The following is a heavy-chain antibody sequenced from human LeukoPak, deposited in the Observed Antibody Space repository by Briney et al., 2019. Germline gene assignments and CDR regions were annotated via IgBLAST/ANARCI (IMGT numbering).Heavy chain of an antibody. CDR2: ISDDGSRQ. D-gene: IGHD6-19*01. J-gene: IGHJ4*02. CDR3: VREQPGDGWSGFDY. CDR1: GFTFRSYA. Sequence: GGSLRLSCAASGFTFRSYAMHWVRQAPGKGLEWVSVISDDGSRQHYADFLEGRFTISRDNSKNTVSLQMSSLTSEDTAVYFCVREQPGDGWSGFDYWGQGTLVTVSS. V-gene: IGHV3-30*15.